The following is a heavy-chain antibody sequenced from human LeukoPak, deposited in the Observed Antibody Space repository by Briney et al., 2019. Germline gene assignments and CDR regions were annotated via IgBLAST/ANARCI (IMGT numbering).Heavy chain of an antibody. Sequence: ASVKVSCKASGYTFTSYYMHWVRQAPGQGLEWMGIINPSGGSTSYAQKFQGRVTMTRDMSTSTVYMELSSLRSEDTAVYYCARDRPLYYDFWSGYSLNYYYYMDVWGKGTTVIVSS. CDR1: GYTFTSYY. CDR2: INPSGGST. D-gene: IGHD3-3*01. J-gene: IGHJ6*03. V-gene: IGHV1-46*01. CDR3: ARDRPLYYDFWSGYSLNYYYYMDV.